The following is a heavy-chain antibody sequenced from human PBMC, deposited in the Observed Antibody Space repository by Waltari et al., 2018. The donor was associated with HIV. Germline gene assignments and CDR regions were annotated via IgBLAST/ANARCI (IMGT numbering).Heavy chain of an antibody. V-gene: IGHV3-74*01. J-gene: IGHJ6*02. Sequence: EVKLVESWGGLVQPGGALRLSCEAFGFTVSRTWMHSVRQAPGKGLVWVVCINKDGGNTRYADSVKGRLTISRDNAKNTLYLQMNSLRAEDTAVYYCARGVGYGMDVWGQGTTVTVSS. CDR2: INKDGGNT. CDR1: GFTVSRTW. CDR3: ARGVGYGMDV. D-gene: IGHD2-15*01.